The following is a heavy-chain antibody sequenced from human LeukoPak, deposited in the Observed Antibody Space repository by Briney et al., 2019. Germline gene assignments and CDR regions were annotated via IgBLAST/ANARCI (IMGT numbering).Heavy chain of an antibody. CDR2: IYCSGST. Sequence: SETLSLTCTVSGGSIGSYYWSWIRQPPGKGLEWIGYIYCSGSTNYNPSLKSRVTISVDTSKNQFSLKLSSVTAADTAVYYCARKGYSYGLGYWFDPWGQGTLVTVSS. CDR3: ARKGYSYGLGYWFDP. J-gene: IGHJ5*02. V-gene: IGHV4-59*01. D-gene: IGHD5-18*01. CDR1: GGSIGSYY.